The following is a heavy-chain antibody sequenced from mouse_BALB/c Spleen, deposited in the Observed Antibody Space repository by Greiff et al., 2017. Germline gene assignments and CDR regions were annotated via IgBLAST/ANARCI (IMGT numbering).Heavy chain of an antibody. Sequence: EVQLVESGAELVKPGASVKLSCTASGFNIKDTYMHWVKQRPEQGLEWIGRIDPANGNTKYDPKFQGKATITADTSSNTAYLQLSSLTSEDTAVYYCARRDYGSGGFDDGGQGTLVTVSA. D-gene: IGHD1-1*01. J-gene: IGHJ3*01. CDR2: IDPANGNT. CDR1: GFNIKDTY. V-gene: IGHV14-3*02. CDR3: ARRDYGSGGFDD.